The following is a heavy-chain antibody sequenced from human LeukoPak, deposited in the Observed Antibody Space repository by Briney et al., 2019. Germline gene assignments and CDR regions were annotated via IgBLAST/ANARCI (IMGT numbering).Heavy chain of an antibody. D-gene: IGHD5-18*01. CDR3: ARDRTRGYSYGAKTY. Sequence: SETLSLTCNVSGYSISGSYLWGWIRQPPGKGLEWIGSVYHSGITFYSPSLKSRVTISVDTSKNQFSLRLTSVTAADTAVYYCARDRTRGYSYGAKTYWGQGTLVTVSS. CDR2: VYHSGIT. CDR1: GYSISGSYL. J-gene: IGHJ4*02. V-gene: IGHV4-38-2*02.